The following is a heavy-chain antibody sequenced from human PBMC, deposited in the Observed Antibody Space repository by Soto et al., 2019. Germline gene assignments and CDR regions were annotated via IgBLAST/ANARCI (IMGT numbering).Heavy chain of an antibody. Sequence: SETLSLTCAVYGGSFSGYYWSWIRQPPGKGLEWIGEINHSGSTNYNPSLKSRVTISVDKSKNQFSLKLSSVTAADTAVYYCARDMDSGSYRGTYHYYGMDVWGQGTAVTVYS. J-gene: IGHJ6*02. V-gene: IGHV4-34*01. CDR3: ARDMDSGSYRGTYHYYGMDV. CDR1: GGSFSGYY. CDR2: INHSGST. D-gene: IGHD1-26*01.